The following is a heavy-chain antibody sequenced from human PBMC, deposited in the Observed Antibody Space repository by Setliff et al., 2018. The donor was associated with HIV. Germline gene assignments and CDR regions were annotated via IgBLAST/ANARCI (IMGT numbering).Heavy chain of an antibody. Sequence: SETLSLTCTVSGGSISSHYWSWIRQPPGKGLEWIGSIYYSGSTNYNPSLKSRVTISVDTSKNQFSLKLSSVAAADTAVYYCARAHLTTAHNWFDPWGQGTLVTVSS. V-gene: IGHV4-59*11. D-gene: IGHD4-4*01. J-gene: IGHJ5*02. CDR1: GGSISSHY. CDR3: ARAHLTTAHNWFDP. CDR2: IYYSGST.